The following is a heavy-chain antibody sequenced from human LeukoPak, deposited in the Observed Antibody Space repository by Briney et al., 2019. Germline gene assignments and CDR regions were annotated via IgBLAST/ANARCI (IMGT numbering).Heavy chain of an antibody. Sequence: ASVKVSCKASGGTFSSYAISWVRQAPGQGLEWMGGIIPIFGTANYAQKFQGRVTMTRDTSISTAYMELSRLRSDDTAVYYCAKGAAGDYWGQGTLVTVSS. D-gene: IGHD6-13*01. CDR2: IIPIFGTA. CDR1: GGTFSSYA. CDR3: AKGAAGDY. J-gene: IGHJ4*02. V-gene: IGHV1-69*05.